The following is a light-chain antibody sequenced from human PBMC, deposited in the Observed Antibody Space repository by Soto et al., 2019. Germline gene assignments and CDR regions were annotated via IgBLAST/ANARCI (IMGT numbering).Light chain of an antibody. CDR3: QQYNSYSPLT. J-gene: IGKJ4*01. CDR1: QSISSW. Sequence: DIQMTQSPSTLSASVGARVTITCRASQSISSWLAWYQQKPGKAPKLLIYKASSLESGVPSRFSGSGSGTEFTLTISSLQPDEFTTDECQQYNSYSPLTFGGVTKVEIK. V-gene: IGKV1-5*03. CDR2: KAS.